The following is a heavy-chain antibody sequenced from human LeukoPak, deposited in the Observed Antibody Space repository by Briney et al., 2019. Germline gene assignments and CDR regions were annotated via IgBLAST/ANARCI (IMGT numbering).Heavy chain of an antibody. CDR1: GGTFSSYA. CDR2: IIPIFGTA. V-gene: IGHV1-69*06. CDR3: ASEATAMVHSDYYYGMGV. J-gene: IGHJ6*04. Sequence: SVKVSCKASGGTFSSYAISWVRQAPGQGLEWMGGIIPIFGTANYAQKFQGRVTITADKSTSTAYMELSSLRSEDTAVYYCASEATAMVHSDYYYGMGVWGKGTTVTVSS. D-gene: IGHD5-18*01.